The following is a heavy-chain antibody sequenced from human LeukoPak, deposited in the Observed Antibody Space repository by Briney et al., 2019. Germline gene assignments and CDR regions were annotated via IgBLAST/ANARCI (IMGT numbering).Heavy chain of an antibody. Sequence: ASLKVSCKASEYTFTDYYIHWLRQAPGQGLEWMGWVNPYSGGTSFAQNFRSRVTLTRDTSTTTSYMELTSLRSDDTAVYYCARDSVIRYFDWLPRRIYYMDVWGKGTTVTISS. CDR2: VNPYSGGT. CDR1: EYTFTDYY. J-gene: IGHJ6*03. CDR3: ARDSVIRYFDWLPRRIYYMDV. V-gene: IGHV1-2*02. D-gene: IGHD3-9*01.